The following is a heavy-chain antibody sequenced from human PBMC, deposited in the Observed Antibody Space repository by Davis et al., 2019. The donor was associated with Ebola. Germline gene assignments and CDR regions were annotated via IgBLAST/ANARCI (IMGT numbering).Heavy chain of an antibody. CDR2: SYSGGST. Sequence: GGSLRLSCAASGFTVSSNYMNWVRQAPGKGLEWVSGSYSGGSTYCADSAKGRFTISRDNSKNTLYLQMNSLRAEDTAVYYCASAAGYQLLSWAVMDVWGQGTTVSVSS. CDR1: GFTVSSNY. V-gene: IGHV3-53*01. CDR3: ASAAGYQLLSWAVMDV. J-gene: IGHJ6*02. D-gene: IGHD2-2*01.